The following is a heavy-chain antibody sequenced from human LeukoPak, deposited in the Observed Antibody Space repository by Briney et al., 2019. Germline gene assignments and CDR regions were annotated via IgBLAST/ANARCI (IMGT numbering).Heavy chain of an antibody. CDR3: AKDISGDYDIFQH. V-gene: IGHV3-7*03. D-gene: IGHD4-17*01. CDR2: IKQDESEK. J-gene: IGHJ1*01. Sequence: GGSLRLSCAASGFTFSNYWMSWVRQAPGKGLEWVANIKQDESEKYYVESVKGRFTISRDNAKNSLYLQMNSLRAEDTALYYCAKDISGDYDIFQHWGQGTLVTVSS. CDR1: GFTFSNYW.